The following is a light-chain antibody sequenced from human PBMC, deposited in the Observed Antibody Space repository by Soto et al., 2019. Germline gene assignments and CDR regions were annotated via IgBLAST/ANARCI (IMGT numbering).Light chain of an antibody. V-gene: IGLV2-14*01. Sequence: QSVLTQPASVSGSPGQSITISCTGTSSDVGGYNFVSWYQQHPDKAPKLMIYDVTNRPSGVSNRFSGSKSGNTASLTISGLQAEDEADYYCSSYTSFSTYVFGTGTKVTVL. CDR1: SSDVGGYNF. J-gene: IGLJ1*01. CDR2: DVT. CDR3: SSYTSFSTYV.